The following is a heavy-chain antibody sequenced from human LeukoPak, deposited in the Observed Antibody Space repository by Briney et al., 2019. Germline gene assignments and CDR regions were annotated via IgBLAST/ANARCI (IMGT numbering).Heavy chain of an antibody. CDR3: TRTIAATGTLYP. CDR1: GYTFGSSH. J-gene: IGHJ5*02. D-gene: IGHD6-13*01. Sequence: ASVKVSCKASGYTFGSSHINWVRQSTGQGLEWMGWMDPNRGNTGYAQKSQGRVTMTRNTSISTAYMELSSLRSEDTALYYCTRTIAATGTLYPWGQGTQVIVSS. V-gene: IGHV1-8*01. CDR2: MDPNRGNT.